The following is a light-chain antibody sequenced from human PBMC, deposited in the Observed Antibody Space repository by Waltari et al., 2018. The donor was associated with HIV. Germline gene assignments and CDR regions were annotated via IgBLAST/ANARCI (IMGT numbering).Light chain of an antibody. CDR3: QQRSDSPPST. CDR1: QSVGSY. CDR2: DAI. V-gene: IGKV3-11*01. Sequence: DIVLTQSPATLSFSHGETATLSCRASQSVGSYLAWYQQKPGRAPRLLIYDAINRATGIPARFSGSGSGTDFTLTISSLEPEDFAVYYCQQRSDSPPSTFGGGTKVEI. J-gene: IGKJ4*01.